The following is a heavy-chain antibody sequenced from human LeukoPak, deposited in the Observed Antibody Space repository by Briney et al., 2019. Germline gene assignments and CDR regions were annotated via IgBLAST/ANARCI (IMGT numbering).Heavy chain of an antibody. CDR3: ARDGLLLWFGELLPKGMDV. J-gene: IGHJ6*02. V-gene: IGHV4-31*03. CDR2: IYYSGST. D-gene: IGHD3-10*01. Sequence: SETLSLTCTVSGGSISSGGYYWSWIRQHPGKGLEWIGYIYYSGSTYYNPSLKSRVTISVDTSKNQFSLKLSSVTAADTAVYYCARDGLLLWFGELLPKGMDVWGQGTTVTV. CDR1: GGSISSGGYY.